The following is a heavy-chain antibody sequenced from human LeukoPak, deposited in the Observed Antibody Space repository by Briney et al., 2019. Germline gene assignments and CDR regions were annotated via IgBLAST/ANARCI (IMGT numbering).Heavy chain of an antibody. J-gene: IGHJ3*02. V-gene: IGHV3-23*01. D-gene: IGHD2-2*02. CDR3: AKGPRPPQPAAIVAFDI. CDR2: IGSDDTP. Sequence: GGSLRLSCAASGFTLSSSAISWVRQAPGKGLKWVSAIGSDDTPYYADSVKGRFTISRDNSKNTAYLQMNSLRAEDTAVYYCAKGPRPPQPAAIVAFDIWGQGTMVTVSS. CDR1: GFTLSSSA.